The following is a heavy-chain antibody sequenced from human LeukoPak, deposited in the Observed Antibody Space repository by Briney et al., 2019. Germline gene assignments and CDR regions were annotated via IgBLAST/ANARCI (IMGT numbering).Heavy chain of an antibody. CDR1: GDSISSSTYY. Sequence: PSETLSLTCTVSGDSISSSTYYWGWIRQPPGKGLEWIGSIYYTESTYYNPSLTSRVTISVDTSKNQFSLKLGSVTAADTAVYYCARLAAPRYDFWSGYHLHYWGQGTLVTVSS. V-gene: IGHV4-39*01. D-gene: IGHD3-3*01. J-gene: IGHJ4*02. CDR2: IYYTEST. CDR3: ARLAAPRYDFWSGYHLHY.